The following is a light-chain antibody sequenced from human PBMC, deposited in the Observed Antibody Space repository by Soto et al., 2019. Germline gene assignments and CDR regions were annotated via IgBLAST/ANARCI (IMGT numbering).Light chain of an antibody. CDR2: DAS. CDR3: QQRSNWPPQWT. V-gene: IGKV3-11*01. Sequence: EILLTQSPAILSVSPGERATLSCRASQSVSSYLAWYQQKPGQAPMPLIYDASNRATGIPVTSSGSGSGTDFTLTTSSLEPEDFAVYYCQQRSNWPPQWTFGQGTKLDIK. CDR1: QSVSSY. J-gene: IGKJ1*01.